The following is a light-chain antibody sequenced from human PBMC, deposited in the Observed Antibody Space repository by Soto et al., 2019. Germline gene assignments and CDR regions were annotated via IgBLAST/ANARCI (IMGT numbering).Light chain of an antibody. Sequence: DILMTQSPSSLSASVGDRVTITCRASQGISNYLAWYQQEPGKVPKLLIYAGSTLQSGVPSRFSGRGSGTDFTHTISSLEPEDVGIYYCQQYSDYSSFGHGTKMEIK. V-gene: IGKV1-27*01. J-gene: IGKJ1*01. CDR2: AGS. CDR1: QGISNY. CDR3: QQYSDYSS.